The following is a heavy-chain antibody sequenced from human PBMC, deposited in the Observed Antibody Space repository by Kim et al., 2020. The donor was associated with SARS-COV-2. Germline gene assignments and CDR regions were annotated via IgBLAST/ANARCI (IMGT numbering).Heavy chain of an antibody. V-gene: IGHV3-30*07. D-gene: IGHD3-10*01. J-gene: IGHJ6*02. Sequence: SVKGRFTISRDNSKHTLYLQMNSLRAEDTAVYYCAREGYYGSGTSGGMDVWGQGTTVTVSS. CDR3: AREGYYGSGTSGGMDV.